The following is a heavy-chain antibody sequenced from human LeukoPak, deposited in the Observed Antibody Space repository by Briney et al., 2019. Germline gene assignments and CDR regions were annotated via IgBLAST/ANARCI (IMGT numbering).Heavy chain of an antibody. V-gene: IGHV4-39*01. CDR2: IYYSGRT. D-gene: IGHD5-12*01. J-gene: IGHJ5*02. CDR3: ARPGGVVAPFDP. CDR1: GGSISSSSYY. Sequence: SETLSLTRTVSGGSISSSSYYWGWIRQPPGKGLEWIGSIYYSGRTSNNPSLKSRVTISVDTSKNQFSLKLGSVTAADTAVYYCARPGGVVAPFDPWGQGTLVTVSS.